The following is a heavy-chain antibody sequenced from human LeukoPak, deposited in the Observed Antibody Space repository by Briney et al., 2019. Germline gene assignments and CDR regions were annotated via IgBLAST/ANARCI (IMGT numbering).Heavy chain of an antibody. J-gene: IGHJ1*01. CDR1: GGTFSSYA. CDR2: IIPILGIA. V-gene: IGHV1-69*04. Sequence: GASVKVSCKASGGTFSSYAISWVRQAPGQGLEWMGRIIPILGIANYAQKFQGRVTITADKSTSTAYMELSSLRSEDTAVYYCARDPHRPHYYGSGSRLFQHWGQGTLVTVSS. CDR3: ARDPHRPHYYGSGSRLFQH. D-gene: IGHD3-10*01.